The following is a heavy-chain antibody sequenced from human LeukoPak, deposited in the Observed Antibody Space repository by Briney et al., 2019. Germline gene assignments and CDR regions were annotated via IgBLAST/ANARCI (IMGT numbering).Heavy chain of an antibody. V-gene: IGHV4-34*01. CDR1: GGSFSDYY. J-gene: IGHJ5*02. D-gene: IGHD1-26*01. CDR3: ARGGGRGDWFDP. CDR2: INHSGST. Sequence: SETLSLTCAVYGGSFSDYYWSWIRQPPGKGLEWIGEINHSGSTNYNPSLKSRVTISVDTSKNQFSLKLSSVTAADTAVYYCARGGGRGDWFDPWGQGTLVTVSS.